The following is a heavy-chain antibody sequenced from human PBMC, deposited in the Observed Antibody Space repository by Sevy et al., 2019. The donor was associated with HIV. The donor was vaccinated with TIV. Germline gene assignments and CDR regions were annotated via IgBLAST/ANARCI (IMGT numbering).Heavy chain of an antibody. Sequence: ASVKVSCQASGYTFTNYRITWVRQAPGQGLEWMGWISPFNGDTNSAQKLQGRVTMITDTSTDTAYMELRGLRSDDTATYYCARAYCSGGRCYSLAYWGQGTLVTVSS. CDR3: ARAYCSGGRCYSLAY. V-gene: IGHV1-18*01. J-gene: IGHJ4*02. CDR2: ISPFNGDT. D-gene: IGHD2-15*01. CDR1: GYTFTNYR.